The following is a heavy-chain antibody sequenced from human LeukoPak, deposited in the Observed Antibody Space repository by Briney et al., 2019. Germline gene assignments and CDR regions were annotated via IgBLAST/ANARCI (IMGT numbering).Heavy chain of an antibody. CDR2: IRKKANSYTT. J-gene: IGHJ6*03. D-gene: IGHD6-13*01. CDR3: SRVPGSTFYSSYMDA. V-gene: IGHV3-72*01. CDR1: GFTFSDHY. Sequence: GGSLRLSCAASGFTFSDHYMDWVRQAPGKGLEWVGRIRKKANSYTTEYAASVKGRFTISRDDSKNSLYLQMYSLKTEDTAVYYCSRVPGSTFYSSYMDAWGRGTTVTVSS.